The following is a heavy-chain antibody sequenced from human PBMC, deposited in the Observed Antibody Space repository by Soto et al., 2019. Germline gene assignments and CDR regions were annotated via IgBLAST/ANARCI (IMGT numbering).Heavy chain of an antibody. Sequence: GASVEVSCKASGGTFSSYAISWVRQAPGQGLEWMGGIIPIFGTANYAQKFQGRVTITADESTSTAYMELSSLRSEDTAVYYCARESTQLYYYYGMDVWGQGTTVTVSS. J-gene: IGHJ6*02. CDR2: IIPIFGTA. V-gene: IGHV1-69*13. CDR1: GGTFSSYA. CDR3: ARESTQLYYYYGMDV. D-gene: IGHD1-1*01.